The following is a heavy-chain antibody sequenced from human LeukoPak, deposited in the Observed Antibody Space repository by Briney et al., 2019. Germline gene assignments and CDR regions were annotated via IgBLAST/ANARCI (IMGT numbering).Heavy chain of an antibody. CDR1: GFEFTGYD. D-gene: IGHD4-17*01. J-gene: IGHJ4*02. V-gene: IGHV1-8*01. CDR3: ATVGGLRRDY. Sequence: ASVKVSCKASGFEFTGYDINWVRQASGRGLEWMGWMNPNNGKTGYAQKFQGRVTMTRDTSTSTAYMELRGLISEDTAVYYCATVGGLRRDYWGQGTLVTVSS. CDR2: MNPNNGKT.